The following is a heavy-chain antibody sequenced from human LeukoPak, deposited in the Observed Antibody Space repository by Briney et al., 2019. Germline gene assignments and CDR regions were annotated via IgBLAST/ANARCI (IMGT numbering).Heavy chain of an antibody. J-gene: IGHJ4*02. Sequence: PGGSLRLSCAASGFTFSSYWMSWVRQAPGKGLEWVANIKQDGSEKYYVDSVKGRFTISRDNAENSLYLQMNSLRAEDTAVYYCASPSGYSYVSSFDYWGQGTLVTVSS. D-gene: IGHD5-18*01. CDR2: IKQDGSEK. V-gene: IGHV3-7*01. CDR1: GFTFSSYW. CDR3: ASPSGYSYVSSFDY.